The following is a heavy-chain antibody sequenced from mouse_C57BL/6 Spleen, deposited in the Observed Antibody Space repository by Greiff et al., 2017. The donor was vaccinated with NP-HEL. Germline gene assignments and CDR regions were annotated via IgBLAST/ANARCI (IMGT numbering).Heavy chain of an antibody. V-gene: IGHV1-80*01. Sequence: LQESGAELVKPGASVKISCKASGYAFSSYWMNWVKQRPGKGLEWIGQIYPGDGDTNYNGKFKGKATLTADKSSSTAYMQLSSLTSEDSAVYFCANDYDGSWFAYWGQGTLVTVSA. J-gene: IGHJ3*01. CDR2: IYPGDGDT. CDR1: GYAFSSYW. D-gene: IGHD2-4*01. CDR3: ANDYDGSWFAY.